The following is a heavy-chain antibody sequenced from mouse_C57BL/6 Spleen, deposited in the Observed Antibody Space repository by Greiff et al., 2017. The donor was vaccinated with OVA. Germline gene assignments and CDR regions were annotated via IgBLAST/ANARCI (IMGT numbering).Heavy chain of an antibody. D-gene: IGHD3-2*02. CDR2: IDPENGDT. Sequence: EVKLVESGAELVRPGASVKLSCTASGFNIKDDYMHWVKQRPEQGLEWIGWIDPENGDTEYASKFQGKATITADTSSNTAYLQLSSLTSEDTAVYYCTRGGSSGYGAYGGQGTLVTVSA. J-gene: IGHJ3*01. CDR3: TRGGSSGYGAY. CDR1: GFNIKDDY. V-gene: IGHV14-4*01.